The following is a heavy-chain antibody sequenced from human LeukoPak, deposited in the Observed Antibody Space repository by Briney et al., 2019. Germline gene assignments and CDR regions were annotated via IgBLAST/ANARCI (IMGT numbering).Heavy chain of an antibody. D-gene: IGHD6-13*01. CDR2: INPNSGGT. CDR3: ARAFSSSWYGPGDC. V-gene: IGHV1-2*02. J-gene: IGHJ4*02. CDR1: GYTFTGYY. Sequence: ASVKASFKASGYTFTGYYIRWVRQAPGQGLEWMGWINPNSGGTNYAQNFQGRVTMTRDTSISTAYMELSRLRSDDTAVYYCARAFSSSWYGPGDCWGQGTLVTVSS.